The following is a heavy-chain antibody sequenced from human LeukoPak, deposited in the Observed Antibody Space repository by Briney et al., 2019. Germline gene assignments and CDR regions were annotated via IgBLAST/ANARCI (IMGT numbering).Heavy chain of an antibody. CDR3: AKGHCSGGSCLYV. CDR2: IRSDGSDK. D-gene: IGHD2-15*01. CDR1: GFNFRDYG. Sequence: GGSLRLSCAASGFNFRDYGMHWVRRTPGKGLEWVAFIRSDGSDKYYADSVKGRFTISRDNSKNTLYLQMNSLRAEDTAVYYCAKGHCSGGSCLYVWGKGTTVTVSS. V-gene: IGHV3-30*02. J-gene: IGHJ6*04.